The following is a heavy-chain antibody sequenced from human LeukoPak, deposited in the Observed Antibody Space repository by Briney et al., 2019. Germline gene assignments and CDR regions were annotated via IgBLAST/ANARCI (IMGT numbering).Heavy chain of an antibody. J-gene: IGHJ4*02. CDR1: GYTFTGYY. Sequence: VSVKVSCKASGYTFTGYYMHWVRQAPGQGLEWMGWINPNSGGTNYAQKFQGWVTMTRDTSISTAYMELSRLRSDDTAVYYCARGGLLWFGELGDYWGQGTLVTVSS. D-gene: IGHD3-10*01. CDR2: INPNSGGT. V-gene: IGHV1-2*04. CDR3: ARGGLLWFGELGDY.